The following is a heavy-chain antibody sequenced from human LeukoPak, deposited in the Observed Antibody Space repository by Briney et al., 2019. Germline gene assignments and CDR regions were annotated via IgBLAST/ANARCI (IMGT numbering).Heavy chain of an antibody. CDR2: ISSSSSTI. Sequence: GGSLRLSCAASGFTCSSYSMNWVRQAPGKGLEWVSYISSSSSTIYYADSGKGRFTISRDNATNSLYLQMNSLRAEDTAVYYCARGYKGVAVAVPFDYWGQGTLVTVSS. D-gene: IGHD6-19*01. V-gene: IGHV3-48*01. CDR3: ARGYKGVAVAVPFDY. J-gene: IGHJ4*02. CDR1: GFTCSSYS.